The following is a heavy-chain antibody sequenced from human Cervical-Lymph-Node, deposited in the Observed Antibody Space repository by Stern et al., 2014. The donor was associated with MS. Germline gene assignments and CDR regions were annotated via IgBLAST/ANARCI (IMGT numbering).Heavy chain of an antibody. J-gene: IGHJ6*02. V-gene: IGHV1-69*06. CDR1: GGSFTSFA. D-gene: IGHD3-16*01. Sequence: LVESGAEVKKPGSSVKVSCKASGGSFTSFAISWVRQAPGQGLEWMGGITPIFGSADYAQKFQGRVTITADKSTSTVYMELSSLRSEDTAVYYCATEVGSLGMDVWGQGTTVTVSS. CDR2: ITPIFGSA. CDR3: ATEVGSLGMDV.